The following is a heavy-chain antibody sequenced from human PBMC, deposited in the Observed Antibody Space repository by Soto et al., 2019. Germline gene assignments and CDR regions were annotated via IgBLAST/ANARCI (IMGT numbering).Heavy chain of an antibody. D-gene: IGHD2-2*01. CDR3: ATWGRYCSSTSCDYFQH. J-gene: IGHJ1*01. V-gene: IGHV1-18*01. CDR2: ISAYNGNT. Sequence: ASVKVCCKASGYTFTSYGISWVRQAPGQGLEWMGWISAYNGNTNYAQKFQGRVTMTTDTSTSTAYMELSSLRSEDTAVYYCATWGRYCSSTSCDYFQHWGQGTLVTVSS. CDR1: GYTFTSYG.